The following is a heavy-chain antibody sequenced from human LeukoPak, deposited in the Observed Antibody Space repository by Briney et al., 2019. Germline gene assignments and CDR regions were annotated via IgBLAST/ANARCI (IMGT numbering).Heavy chain of an antibody. CDR3: ARARYSGYDGALDI. CDR1: GGSISGYF. CDR2: IYSSGST. D-gene: IGHD5-12*01. Sequence: PSETLSLTCTVSGGSISGYFWSWIRQPAGKALEWIGRIYSSGSTTHNPSLKGRITMSLDTSKNHFSLKLSSVTAAGTAMYYCARARYSGYDGALDIWGQGTMVTVSS. J-gene: IGHJ3*02. V-gene: IGHV4-4*07.